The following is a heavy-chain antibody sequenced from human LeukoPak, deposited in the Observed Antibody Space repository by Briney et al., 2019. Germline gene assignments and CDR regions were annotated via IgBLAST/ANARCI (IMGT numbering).Heavy chain of an antibody. CDR1: GGSFSGYY. CDR3: ARLRGDY. CDR2: INHSGST. J-gene: IGHJ4*02. V-gene: IGHV4-34*01. Sequence: SETLSLTCAVYGGSFSGYYWSWIRQPPGKGLEWIGEINHSGSTNYNPTLKSRVTISVDTSKNQFSLKLSSVTAADTAVYYCARLRGDYWGQGTLVTVSS.